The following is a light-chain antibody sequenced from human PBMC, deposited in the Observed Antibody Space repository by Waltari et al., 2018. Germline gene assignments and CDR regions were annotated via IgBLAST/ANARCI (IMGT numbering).Light chain of an antibody. CDR2: STT. J-gene: IGLJ3*02. V-gene: IGLV8-61*01. CDR1: SGSVSTSYY. CDR3: VLYMGRGSWV. Sequence: QTVVTQEPSFSVSPGGTVTLTCGLSSGSVSTSYYPSWYQQTPGQAPRTLIYSTTTRSAGVPDRLSGSILGNKAALTITGAQADDETDYYCVLYMGRGSWVFGGGTKLTVL.